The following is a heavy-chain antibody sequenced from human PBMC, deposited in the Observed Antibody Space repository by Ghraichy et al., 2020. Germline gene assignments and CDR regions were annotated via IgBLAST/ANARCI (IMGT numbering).Heavy chain of an antibody. J-gene: IGHJ4*02. D-gene: IGHD2-2*01. Sequence: SETLSLTCTVSGGSITSKNYFWGWIRQSPGKGLEWIGSIYSRGTTYFNPSLKSRVSISLETSKNQFSLRLRSVTAADTAIYYCARDPNPSIWSPRLGPFDYRAQGTLVTVSS. CDR3: ARDPNPSIWSPRLGPFDY. CDR1: GGSITSKNYF. V-gene: IGHV4-39*07. CDR2: IYSRGTT.